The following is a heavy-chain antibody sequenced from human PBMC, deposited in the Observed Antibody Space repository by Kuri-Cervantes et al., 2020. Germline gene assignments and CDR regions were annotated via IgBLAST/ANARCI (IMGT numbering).Heavy chain of an antibody. V-gene: IGHV1-69*13. CDR3: ARDGCISTACYPFSHYYYFYMDF. CDR1: GGTFSSYA. Sequence: SVKVSCKASGGTFSSYAISWVRQAPGQGLEWMGGIIPIFGTANYAQKFQGRVTITADESTSTAYMELSSLRSEDTAVYSCARDGCISTACYPFSHYYYFYMDFWGRGTTVTVSS. J-gene: IGHJ6*03. CDR2: IIPIFGTA. D-gene: IGHD2-2*01.